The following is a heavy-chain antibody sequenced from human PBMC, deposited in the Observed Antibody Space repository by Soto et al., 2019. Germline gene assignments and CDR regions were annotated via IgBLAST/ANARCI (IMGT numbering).Heavy chain of an antibody. CDR1: GRSFSDHY. CDR3: ARGVGGYRYGVLDA. CDR2: INHSGST. D-gene: IGHD5-18*01. Sequence: TLSLTCAVYGRSFSDHYWSWIRQTPGKGLEWIGEINHSGSTNYNPSFKSRVTISVDTSKNQFSLYLSSVTAADTAVIYCARGVGGYRYGVLDAWGQGTLVTVSS. V-gene: IGHV4-34*01. J-gene: IGHJ5*02.